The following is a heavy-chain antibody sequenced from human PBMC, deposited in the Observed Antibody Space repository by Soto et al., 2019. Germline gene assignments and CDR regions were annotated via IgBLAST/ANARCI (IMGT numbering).Heavy chain of an antibody. CDR2: MNPNSGNT. V-gene: IGHV1-8*01. D-gene: IGHD6-13*01. Sequence: QVQLVQSGAEVKKPGASVKVSCKASGYTFTSYDINWVRQATGQGLEWMGWMNPNSGNTGYAQKFQGRVTMTRNTSKSTDYMDLSSLRSEGTAVYYCARERSAAGTGWFDPWGQGTLVTVSS. CDR1: GYTFTSYD. J-gene: IGHJ5*02. CDR3: ARERSAAGTGWFDP.